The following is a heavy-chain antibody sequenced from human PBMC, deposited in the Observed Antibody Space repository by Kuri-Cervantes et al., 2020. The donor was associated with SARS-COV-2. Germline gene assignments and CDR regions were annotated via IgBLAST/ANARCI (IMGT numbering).Heavy chain of an antibody. CDR1: GGSISSSSYH. CDR3: ARLPSYYYYGMDV. J-gene: IGHJ6*02. Sequence: SETLSLTCTVSGGSISSSSYHWGWIRQPPGKGLEWIGSIYYSGSTYYNPSLKSRVTISVDTSKNQFSLKLSSVTAADTAVYCCARLPSYYYYGMDVWGQGTTVTVSS. CDR2: IYYSGST. V-gene: IGHV4-39*01.